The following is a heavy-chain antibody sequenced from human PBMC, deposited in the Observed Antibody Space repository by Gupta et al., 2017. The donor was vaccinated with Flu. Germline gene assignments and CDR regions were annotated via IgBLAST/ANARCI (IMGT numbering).Heavy chain of an antibody. V-gene: IGHV3-7*01. CDR1: SYW. CDR2: IKQDGSEK. J-gene: IGHJ6*02. Sequence: SYWMSWVRQAPGKGLEWVANIKQDGSEKYYVDSVKGRFTISRDNAKNSLYLQMNSLRAEDTAVYYCARDRRVAIAARLAYYYYGMDVWGQGTTVTVSS. D-gene: IGHD6-6*01. CDR3: ARDRRVAIAARLAYYYYGMDV.